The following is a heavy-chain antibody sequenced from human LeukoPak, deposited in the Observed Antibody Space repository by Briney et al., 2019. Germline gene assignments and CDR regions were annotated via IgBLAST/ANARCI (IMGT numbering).Heavy chain of an antibody. CDR2: IIPIFGTA. J-gene: IGHJ5*02. Sequence: AAPVKVSCKASGGTFSSYAISWVRQAPGQGLEWMGGIIPIFGTANYAQKFQGRVTITADESTSTAYMELSSLRSEDTAVYYCARDYPIVVVPAARAGNWFDPWGQGTLVTVSS. D-gene: IGHD2-2*01. CDR3: ARDYPIVVVPAARAGNWFDP. CDR1: GGTFSSYA. V-gene: IGHV1-69*13.